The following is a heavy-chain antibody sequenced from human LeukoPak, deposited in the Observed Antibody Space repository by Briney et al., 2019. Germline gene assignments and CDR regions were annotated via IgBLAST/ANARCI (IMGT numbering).Heavy chain of an antibody. V-gene: IGHV1-18*01. J-gene: IGHJ4*02. D-gene: IGHD3-9*01. Sequence: ASVKVSCKASGYSFTSYGFNWVRQAPGQGLEWMGWMSAYNGKTNYAQKLQGRVTMTTDTSTSTAYMELRSLRPDDTAVYYCARALSSTISYPSGYWGQGTLVTVSS. CDR3: ARALSSTISYPSGY. CDR1: GYSFTSYG. CDR2: MSAYNGKT.